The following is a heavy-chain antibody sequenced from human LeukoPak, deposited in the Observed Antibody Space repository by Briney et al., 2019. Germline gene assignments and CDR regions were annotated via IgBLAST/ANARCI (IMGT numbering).Heavy chain of an antibody. CDR3: ARDIDRVFNWFDP. D-gene: IGHD6-13*01. V-gene: IGHV1-3*01. CDR1: GYTFTSYG. J-gene: IGHJ5*02. Sequence: ASVKVSCKTSGYTFTSYGMHWVRQAPGQSLEWMGWINGGNGNTKYSQKFQGRVTITRDTSASTVYMELSSLRSEDTAVYYCARDIDRVFNWFDPWGQGTLVTVSS. CDR2: INGGNGNT.